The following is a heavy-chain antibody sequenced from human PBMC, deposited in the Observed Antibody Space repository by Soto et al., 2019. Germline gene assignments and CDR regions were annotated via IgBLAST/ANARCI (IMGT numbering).Heavy chain of an antibody. J-gene: IGHJ4*02. V-gene: IGHV1-69*08. CDR1: GGTFSSYT. CDR3: ARDYSSGWYVFDY. CDR2: IIPILGIA. Sequence: QVQLVQSGAEVKKPGSSVKVSCKASGGTFSSYTISWVRQAPGQGLEWMGRIIPILGIANYAQKFQGRVTITEDKSTSTAYMELSSLRSEDTAVYYCARDYSSGWYVFDYWGQGTLVTVSS. D-gene: IGHD6-19*01.